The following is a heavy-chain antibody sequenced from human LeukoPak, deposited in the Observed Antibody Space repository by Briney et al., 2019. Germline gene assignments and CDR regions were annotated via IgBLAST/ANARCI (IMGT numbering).Heavy chain of an antibody. Sequence: SSETLSLTCAVYGGSFSGYYWSWIRQPPGKGLEWIGEINHSGSTNYNPSLKSRATIPVDTSKNQFSLKLSSVTAADTAVYYCARGEANRGYFDYWGQGTLVTVSS. CDR1: GGSFSGYY. D-gene: IGHD7-27*01. V-gene: IGHV4-34*01. J-gene: IGHJ4*02. CDR2: INHSGST. CDR3: ARGEANRGYFDY.